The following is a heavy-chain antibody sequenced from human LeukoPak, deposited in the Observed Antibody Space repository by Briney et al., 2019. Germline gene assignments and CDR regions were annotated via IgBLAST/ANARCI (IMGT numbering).Heavy chain of an antibody. V-gene: IGHV4-59*01. J-gene: IGHJ4*02. D-gene: IGHD2-2*01. CDR1: GFTFSSYA. Sequence: GSLRLSCAASGFTFSSYAMSWIRQPPGEGLEWIGYIHQSGSTDYNPSLKSRVTISVDTSKNQFSLKLSSVTAADTAVYYCARVGVYCSSTSCYEVLDYWGQGTLVTVSS. CDR3: ARVGVYCSSTSCYEVLDY. CDR2: IHQSGST.